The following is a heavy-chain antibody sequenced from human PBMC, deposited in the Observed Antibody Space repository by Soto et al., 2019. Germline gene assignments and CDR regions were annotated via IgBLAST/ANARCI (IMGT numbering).Heavy chain of an antibody. CDR1: GFSLSTSGVG. CDR3: AQITIHGGLSDY. CDR2: IYWDDDK. J-gene: IGHJ4*02. V-gene: IGHV2-5*02. D-gene: IGHD3-3*01. Sequence: QITLKESGPTLVKPTQTLTLTCTFSGFSLSTSGVGVGWIRQPPGKALEWLALIYWDDDKRYSPSLKSRLTIXKXXSKNQVVLTMTNMDPVDTATYYCAQITIHGGLSDYWGQGTLVTVSS.